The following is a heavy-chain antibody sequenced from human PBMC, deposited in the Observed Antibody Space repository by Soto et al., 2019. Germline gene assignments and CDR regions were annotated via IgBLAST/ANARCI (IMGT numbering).Heavy chain of an antibody. CDR3: AALLAGG. CDR2: VYYSETP. D-gene: IGHD3-10*01. J-gene: IGHJ4*02. Sequence: QVQLQESGPRLVTPSQTLSLTCTVSGDSVTSSDYYWSWIRQAPGKGLERIGYVYYSETPSYNPSLKSRSLISLDTSKNQFTLKLRSVTAADTAVYYCAALLAGGWGQGFLDTVSS. V-gene: IGHV4-30-4*01. CDR1: GDSVTSSDYY.